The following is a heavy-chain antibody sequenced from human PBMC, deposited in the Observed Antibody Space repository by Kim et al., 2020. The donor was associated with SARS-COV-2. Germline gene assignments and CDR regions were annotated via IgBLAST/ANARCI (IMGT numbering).Heavy chain of an antibody. Sequence: GSDTSSADSVKGRFTISRDNAKNTVYLQMNSLRAEDTAVYYCVRDLRLGGYWGQGTLVTVSS. CDR2: GSDT. D-gene: IGHD3-10*01. J-gene: IGHJ4*02. CDR3: VRDLRLGGY. V-gene: IGHV3-74*01.